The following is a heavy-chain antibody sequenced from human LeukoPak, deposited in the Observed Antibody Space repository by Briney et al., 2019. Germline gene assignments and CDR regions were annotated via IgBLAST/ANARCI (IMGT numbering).Heavy chain of an antibody. CDR2: ISSSGSTI. D-gene: IGHD3-10*01. V-gene: IGHV3-48*03. J-gene: IGHJ5*02. CDR1: GFTFRTYA. Sequence: GGSLRLSCAASGFTFRTYAMNWVRQAPGKGLEWVSYISSSGSTIYYADSVKGRFTISRDNARNSLYLQMNSLRAEDTAVYYCAREHSMVFDPWGQGTLVTVSS. CDR3: AREHSMVFDP.